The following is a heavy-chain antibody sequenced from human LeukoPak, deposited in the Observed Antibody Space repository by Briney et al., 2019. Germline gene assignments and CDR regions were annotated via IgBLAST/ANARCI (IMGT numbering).Heavy chain of an antibody. CDR2: IYTSGST. CDR3: ARTTEGGYTYDYFYYYYMDV. D-gene: IGHD5-18*01. CDR1: GGSISSGSYY. J-gene: IGHJ6*03. Sequence: PSQTLSLTCTVSGGSISSGSYYWSWFRQPAEKGLEWIGRIYTSGSTYYNPSLKSRVTISADTSKNQFSLKLSSVTAADTAVYYCARTTEGGYTYDYFYYYYMDVWGKGTTVTISS. V-gene: IGHV4-61*02.